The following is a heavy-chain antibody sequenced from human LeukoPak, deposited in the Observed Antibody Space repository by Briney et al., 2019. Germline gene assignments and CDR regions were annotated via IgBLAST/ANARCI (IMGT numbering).Heavy chain of an antibody. CDR3: AKDLVAASTFDY. CDR2: VGGSGDST. V-gene: IGHV3-23*01. J-gene: IGHJ4*02. CDR1: GFTFSSYA. Sequence: GGSLRLSCVVSGFTFSSYAMSWVRQAPGKGLEWVSGVGGSGDSTYYADSVKGRFTISRDNSKNTLYLQMNSLRAEDTAVYYCAKDLVAASTFDYWGQGTLVTVSS. D-gene: IGHD6-13*01.